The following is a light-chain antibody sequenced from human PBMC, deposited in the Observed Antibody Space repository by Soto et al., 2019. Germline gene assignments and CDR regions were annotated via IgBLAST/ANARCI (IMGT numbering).Light chain of an antibody. CDR2: GAS. J-gene: IGKJ5*01. Sequence: EIGWTQFPDTLSLSLGERATLSCGASQSVSSSYVAWYQQKPGQAPRLLIYGASSRATGIPDSFSGSGSGTDFTLTISRLEPEDLAVYYCQQYASSPITFGQGTRLEI. CDR1: QSVSSSY. CDR3: QQYASSPIT. V-gene: IGKV3-20*01.